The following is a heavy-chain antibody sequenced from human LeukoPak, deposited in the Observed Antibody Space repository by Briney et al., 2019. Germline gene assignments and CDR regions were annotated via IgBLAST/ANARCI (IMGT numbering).Heavy chain of an antibody. CDR3: ASLYDFWSGYSNWFDP. CDR1: GGSISSGVYY. D-gene: IGHD3-3*01. CDR2: IYYSGST. J-gene: IGHJ5*02. V-gene: IGHV4-30-4*01. Sequence: SETLSLTCTVSGGSISSGVYYWSWIRQPPGKGLEWIGYIYYSGSTYYNPSLKSRVTISVDTSKNQFSLKLSSVTAADTAVYYCASLYDFWSGYSNWFDPWGQGTLVTVSS.